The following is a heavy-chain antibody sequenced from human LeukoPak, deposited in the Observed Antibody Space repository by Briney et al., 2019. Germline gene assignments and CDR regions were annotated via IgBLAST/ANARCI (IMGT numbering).Heavy chain of an antibody. J-gene: IGHJ4*02. CDR1: GDSVSSNTAA. CDR2: TYYRSEWYN. CDR3: AREVAGTLAFDY. Sequence: SRTLSLTCAISGDSVSSNTAAWNWIRQSPSRGLEWLGRTYYRSEWYNDYTIYAVSVKSRITINPDTSKNQVSLQLNSVTPEDTAVYYCAREVAGTLAFDYWGQGTLVTVSS. D-gene: IGHD6-19*01. V-gene: IGHV6-1*01.